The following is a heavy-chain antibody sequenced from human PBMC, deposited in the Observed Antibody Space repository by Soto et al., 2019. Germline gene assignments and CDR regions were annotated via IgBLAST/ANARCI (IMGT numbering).Heavy chain of an antibody. D-gene: IGHD3-10*01. CDR3: ARRGEGFGELSHPSFYYYGMDV. J-gene: IGHJ6*02. CDR1: GFTFSSYA. CDR2: ISGSGGST. Sequence: EVQLLESGGGLVQPGGSLRLSCAASGFTFSSYAMSWVRQAPGKGLEWVSAISGSGGSTYYADSVKGRFTISRDNSKNTLYLQMNSLRAEDTAVYYCARRGEGFGELSHPSFYYYGMDVWGQGTTVTVSS. V-gene: IGHV3-23*01.